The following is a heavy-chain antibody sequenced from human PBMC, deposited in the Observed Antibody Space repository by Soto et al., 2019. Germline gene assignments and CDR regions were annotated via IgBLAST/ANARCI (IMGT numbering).Heavy chain of an antibody. CDR1: GGTFSSYT. J-gene: IGHJ4*02. D-gene: IGHD6-13*01. V-gene: IGHV1-69*04. CDR2: IIPILGIA. Sequence: SVKVSCKASGGTFSSYTISWVRQAPGQGLEWMGRIIPILGIANYAQKFQGRVTITADKSTSTAYMELSSLRSEDTAVYYCAIEAIAAAGTFDYWGQGTLVTVSS. CDR3: AIEAIAAAGTFDY.